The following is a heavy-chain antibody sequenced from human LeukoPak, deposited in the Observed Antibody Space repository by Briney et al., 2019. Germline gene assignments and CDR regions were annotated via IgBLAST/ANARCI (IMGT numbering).Heavy chain of an antibody. CDR2: ISGSGSAI. J-gene: IGHJ4*02. V-gene: IGHV3-48*01. Sequence: GGSLRLSCAASGLTFSSYSMNWVRQAPGKGLEWVSYISGSGSAIYYADSVKGRFTISRDNAKNSLYLQMNSLRAEDTAVYYCAGGRVYFDYWGQGTLVTVSS. CDR3: AGGRVYFDY. CDR1: GLTFSSYS.